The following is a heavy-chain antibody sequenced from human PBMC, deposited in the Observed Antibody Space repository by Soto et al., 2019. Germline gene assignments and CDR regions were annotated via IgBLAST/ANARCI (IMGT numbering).Heavy chain of an antibody. D-gene: IGHD3-22*01. J-gene: IGHJ4*02. CDR2: IIPMFGTA. CDR3: ARGWGYDSSDYYYAY. Sequence: QVQLVQSGAEVRKPGSSVKVSCKASGGTFSRHAISWVRQAPGQGLEWMGGIIPMFGTANHAQKFQGRVTIIADESTITVYMELSSLRSEDTAIYYCARGWGYDSSDYYYAYWGQGTVVIVSS. V-gene: IGHV1-69*01. CDR1: GGTFSRHA.